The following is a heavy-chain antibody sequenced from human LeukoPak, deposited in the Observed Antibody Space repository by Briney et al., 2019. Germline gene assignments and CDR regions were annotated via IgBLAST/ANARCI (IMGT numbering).Heavy chain of an antibody. CDR1: GFTFSSYA. CDR3: AKDGDYGDYSVVDY. J-gene: IGHJ4*02. D-gene: IGHD4-17*01. Sequence: GGSLRLSCAASGFTFSSYAMSWVRQAPGKGLEWVSAISGSGGSTYYADSMKGRFTISRDNSKNTLYLQMNSLRAEDTAVYYCAKDGDYGDYSVVDYWGQGTLVTVSS. CDR2: ISGSGGST. V-gene: IGHV3-23*01.